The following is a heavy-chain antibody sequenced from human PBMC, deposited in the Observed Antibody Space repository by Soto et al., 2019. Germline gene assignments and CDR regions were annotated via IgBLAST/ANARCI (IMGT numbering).Heavy chain of an antibody. D-gene: IGHD3-3*01. CDR2: ISYDGSNK. J-gene: IGHJ3*02. CDR1: GFTFSSYG. CDR3: AKDKLLEWLSSDAFDI. V-gene: IGHV3-30*18. Sequence: GGSLRLSCAASGFTFSSYGMHWVRQAPGKGLEWVAVISYDGSNKYYADSVKGRFTISRENSKNTLYLQMNSLRAEETAGYYCAKDKLLEWLSSDAFDIWGQGTMVTVSS.